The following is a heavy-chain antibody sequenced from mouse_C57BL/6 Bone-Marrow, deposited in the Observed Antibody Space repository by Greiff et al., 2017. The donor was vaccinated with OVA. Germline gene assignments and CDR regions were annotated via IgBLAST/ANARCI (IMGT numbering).Heavy chain of an antibody. D-gene: IGHD1-1*01. J-gene: IGHJ4*01. Sequence: QVQLKQPGAELVKPGASVKLSCKASGYTFTSYWMHWVKQRPGQGLEWIGMIHPNSGSTNYNEKFKSKATLTVDKSSSTAYMQLSSLTSEDSAVYYCASGYYGSSYFYYAMDYWGQGTSVTVSS. V-gene: IGHV1-64*01. CDR2: IHPNSGST. CDR1: GYTFTSYW. CDR3: ASGYYGSSYFYYAMDY.